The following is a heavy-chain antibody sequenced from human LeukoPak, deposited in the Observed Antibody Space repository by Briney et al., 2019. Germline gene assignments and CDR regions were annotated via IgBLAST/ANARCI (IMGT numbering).Heavy chain of an antibody. J-gene: IGHJ5*02. V-gene: IGHV4-34*01. Sequence: PSETLSLTCAVYGGSFSGYYWSWIRQPPGKGLEWIGEINHSGGTNYNPSLKSRVTISVDTSKNQFSLKLSSVTAVDTAVYYCARGQMVRGPPSWFDPWGQGTLVTVSS. CDR2: INHSGGT. CDR3: ARGQMVRGPPSWFDP. D-gene: IGHD3-10*01. CDR1: GGSFSGYY.